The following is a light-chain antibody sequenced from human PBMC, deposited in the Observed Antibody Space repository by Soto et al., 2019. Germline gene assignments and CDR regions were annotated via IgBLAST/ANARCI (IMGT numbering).Light chain of an antibody. CDR3: SAWDNSLNGYV. CDR1: SSNIGSNT. J-gene: IGLJ1*01. Sequence: SVLTHPRSASASPGQRVTIPCSGGSSNIGSNTVAWYQHLPGTAPPRLIFTAGQRPSGVPGRFSGSKSGTSASLAISRLQAEDEGDSYCSAWDNSLNGYVFGPGTKVT. V-gene: IGLV1-44*01. CDR2: TAG.